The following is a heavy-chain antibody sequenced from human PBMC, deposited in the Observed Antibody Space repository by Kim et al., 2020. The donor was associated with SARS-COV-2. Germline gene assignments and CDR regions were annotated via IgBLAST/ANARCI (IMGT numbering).Heavy chain of an antibody. J-gene: IGHJ4*02. V-gene: IGHV1-46*01. CDR2: INPSGGST. D-gene: IGHD5-12*01. CDR1: GYTFTSYY. CDR3: ARGGDRDGYNRVPSQSFDY. Sequence: ASVKVSCKASGYTFTSYYMHWVRQAPGQGLEWMGIINPSGGSTSYAQKFQGRVTMTRDTSTSTVYMELSSLRSEDTAVYYCARGGDRDGYNRVPSQSFDYWGQGTLVTVSS.